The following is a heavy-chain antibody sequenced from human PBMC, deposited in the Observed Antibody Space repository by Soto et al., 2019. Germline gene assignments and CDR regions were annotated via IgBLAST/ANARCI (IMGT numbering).Heavy chain of an antibody. J-gene: IGHJ6*02. V-gene: IGHV3-64*01. CDR3: ARDYFSDSNYDYYYYGMDV. D-gene: IGHD4-4*01. CDR2: ISNNGGST. CDR1: GFTFSSYA. Sequence: GGSLRLSCAASGFTFSSYAMSWVRQAPGKGLEYVSAISNNGGSTYYANSVKGRFTISRDNSKNTLYLQMNSLRAEDTAVYYCARDYFSDSNYDYYYYGMDVWGQGTTVTVSS.